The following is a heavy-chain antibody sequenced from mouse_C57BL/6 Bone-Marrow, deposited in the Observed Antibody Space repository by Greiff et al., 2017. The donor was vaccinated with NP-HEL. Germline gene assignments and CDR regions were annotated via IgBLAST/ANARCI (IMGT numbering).Heavy chain of an antibody. CDR3: SSGYDGSSLFDY. D-gene: IGHD1-1*01. V-gene: IGHV1-15*01. CDR1: GYTFTDYE. CDR2: IDPETGGT. J-gene: IGHJ2*01. Sequence: VQLQQSGAELVRPGASVTLSCKASGYTFTDYEMHWVKQTPVHGLEWIGAIDPETGGTAYNQKFKGKAILTADKSSSTAYIQLRSLTSEDSAIFYGSSGYDGSSLFDYWGQGTTLTVSS.